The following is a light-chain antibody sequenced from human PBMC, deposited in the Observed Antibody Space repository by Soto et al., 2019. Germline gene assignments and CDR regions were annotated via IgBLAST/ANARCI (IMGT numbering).Light chain of an antibody. Sequence: EIVLKLSPATLSLYTEERATLSCRASQSVSSYLAWYQQKPGQAPRLLIYDASNRATGIAARFSGSGSGTDFTLTISSLEPEDFAVYYCQQRSNWPLTFGGGTKVDIK. CDR2: DAS. J-gene: IGKJ4*01. V-gene: IGKV3-11*01. CDR3: QQRSNWPLT. CDR1: QSVSSY.